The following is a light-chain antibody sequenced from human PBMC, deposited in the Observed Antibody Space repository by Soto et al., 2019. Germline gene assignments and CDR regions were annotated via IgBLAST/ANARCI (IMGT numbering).Light chain of an antibody. CDR3: QQYFSSPFT. Sequence: DIVMTQSPDSLAVSVGERATINCKSSQSVLYSSINKNYLAWYQQKPGQPPRLLIYWASGRESGVPDRFGGSGSGTDFTLTISSLQAEDVAVYYFQQYFSSPFTFGPGTKVDIK. CDR2: WAS. V-gene: IGKV4-1*01. J-gene: IGKJ3*01. CDR1: QSVLYSSINKNY.